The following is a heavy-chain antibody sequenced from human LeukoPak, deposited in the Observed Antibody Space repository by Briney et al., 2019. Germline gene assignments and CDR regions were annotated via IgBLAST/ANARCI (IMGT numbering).Heavy chain of an antibody. D-gene: IGHD3-9*01. J-gene: IGHJ4*02. Sequence: GESLKISCKSSGYSLSNYWIGWVRQMPGKGLEWMGIIYPGDSDIRYSPSFQGQVTISADKSISTAYLQWSSLKASDTAMYYCASTYNNDWDYWGQGTLVTVSS. CDR3: ASTYNNDWDY. CDR2: IYPGDSDI. V-gene: IGHV5-51*01. CDR1: GYSLSNYW.